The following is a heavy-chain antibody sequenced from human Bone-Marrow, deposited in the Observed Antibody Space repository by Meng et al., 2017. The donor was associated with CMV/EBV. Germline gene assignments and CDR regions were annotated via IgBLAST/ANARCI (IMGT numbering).Heavy chain of an antibody. CDR1: GGSFSGYY. Sequence: SETRSPTWAAYGGSFSGYYLSWIRQPPGKGLEWIGEINHSGSTNYNTSLKSRVTISVDTSKNQFSLKLNSVTAADTAVYYCARAGLVVVMTRLLYGLDVWGQGTTVTVSS. CDR3: ARAGLVVVMTRLLYGLDV. D-gene: IGHD3-22*01. V-gene: IGHV4-34*01. CDR2: INHSGST. J-gene: IGHJ6*02.